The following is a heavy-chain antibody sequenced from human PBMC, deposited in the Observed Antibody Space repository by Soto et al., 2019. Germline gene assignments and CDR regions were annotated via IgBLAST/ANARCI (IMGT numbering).Heavy chain of an antibody. CDR3: ARVFGGNSFRSYYYYGMDV. J-gene: IGHJ6*02. Sequence: GGSLRLSCAASGFTFSSYWMHWVRQAPGKGLVWVSRINSDGSSTSYADSVKGRFTISRDNAKNTLYLQMNSLRAEDTAVYYCARVFGGNSFRSYYYYGMDVWGQGTTVTVSS. CDR2: INSDGSST. D-gene: IGHD2-21*02. CDR1: GFTFSSYW. V-gene: IGHV3-74*01.